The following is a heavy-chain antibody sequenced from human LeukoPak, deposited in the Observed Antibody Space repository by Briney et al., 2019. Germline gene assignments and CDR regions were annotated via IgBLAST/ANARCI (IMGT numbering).Heavy chain of an antibody. J-gene: IGHJ6*02. D-gene: IGHD3-3*01. V-gene: IGHV4-34*01. CDR3: ARDLRNRFWSGYFHYHGMDV. Sequence: SETLSLTCAVYGGSFSGYYWSWIRQPPGKGLEWIGEINHSGSTNYNPSLKSRVTISVDTSKNQFSLKLSSVTAADTAVYYCARDLRNRFWSGYFHYHGMDVWGQGTTVTVSS. CDR2: INHSGST. CDR1: GGSFSGYY.